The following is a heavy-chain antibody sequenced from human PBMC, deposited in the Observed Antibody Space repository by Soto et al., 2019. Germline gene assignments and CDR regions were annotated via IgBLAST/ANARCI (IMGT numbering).Heavy chain of an antibody. V-gene: IGHV4-34*01. CDR2: INHSGST. CDR1: GGSFSGYY. J-gene: IGHJ4*02. CDR3: ARGQAATLDD. D-gene: IGHD2-15*01. Sequence: QVQLQQWGAGLLKPSETLSLTCAVYGGSFSGYYWSWIRQPPGKGLEWIGEINHSGSTNYNPSLKSRVTISVYTSKNQFSLKMSSVTAADTAVYYCARGQAATLDDWGQGTLVTVSS.